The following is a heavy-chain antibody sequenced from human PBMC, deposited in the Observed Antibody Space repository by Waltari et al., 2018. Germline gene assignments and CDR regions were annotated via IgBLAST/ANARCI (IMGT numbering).Heavy chain of an antibody. V-gene: IGHV3-30-3*01. CDR2: RSYDGSNK. D-gene: IGHD3-10*01. Sequence: QVQLVESGGGVVQPGRSLRLSCAASGFTFSSYAMHWVRQAPGKGLEGVAVRSYDGSNKYYADSVKGRFTISRDNSKNTLYLQMNSLRAEDTAVYYCAREAWFRDRGAFDIWGQGTMVTVSS. J-gene: IGHJ3*02. CDR1: GFTFSSYA. CDR3: AREAWFRDRGAFDI.